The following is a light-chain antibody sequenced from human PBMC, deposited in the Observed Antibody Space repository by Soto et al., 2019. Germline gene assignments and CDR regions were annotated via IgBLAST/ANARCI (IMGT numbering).Light chain of an antibody. CDR2: DAS. CDR1: QSVSSN. Sequence: EIVMTQSPATLSVSPGERATLSCRASQSVSSNLAWYQQKPGQAPRLPIYDASTRATGIPARISGSGSGTEFTLNISSLQSEDFAVYYCQQYNNWRTFGQGPKVDIK. J-gene: IGKJ1*01. CDR3: QQYNNWRT. V-gene: IGKV3-15*01.